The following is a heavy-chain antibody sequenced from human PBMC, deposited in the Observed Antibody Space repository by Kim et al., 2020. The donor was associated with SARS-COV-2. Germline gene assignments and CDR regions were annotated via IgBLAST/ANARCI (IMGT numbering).Heavy chain of an antibody. V-gene: IGHV3-9*01. CDR2: ISWNSGSI. CDR3: AKGLYHRIAVAGTSDY. J-gene: IGHJ4*02. CDR1: GFTFGDYA. D-gene: IGHD6-19*01. Sequence: GGSLRLSCAASGFTFGDYAMHWVRQAPGKGLEWVSGISWNSGSIGYADSVKGRFTISRDNAKNSLYLQMNSLRAEDTALYYCAKGLYHRIAVAGTSDYWGQGTLVTVSS.